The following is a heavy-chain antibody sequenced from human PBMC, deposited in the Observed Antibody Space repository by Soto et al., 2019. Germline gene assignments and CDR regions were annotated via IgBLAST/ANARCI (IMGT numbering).Heavy chain of an antibody. Sequence: QVQLVQSGAEVKKPGASVKVSCKASGYTFTSYGISWVRQAPGQGLEWMGWISAYNGNTNYAQKLQGRVTMTTDTSTSTAYMELRSLRSDDTAVYYCARGDIVVVVAATGAFDIWGQGTMVTVSS. CDR2: ISAYNGNT. V-gene: IGHV1-18*04. CDR3: ARGDIVVVVAATGAFDI. D-gene: IGHD2-15*01. J-gene: IGHJ3*02. CDR1: GYTFTSYG.